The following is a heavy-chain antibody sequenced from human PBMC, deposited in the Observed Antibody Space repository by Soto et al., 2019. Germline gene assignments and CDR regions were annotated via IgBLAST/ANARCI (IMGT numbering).Heavy chain of an antibody. J-gene: IGHJ6*02. V-gene: IGHV3-30-3*01. Sequence: QVQLVESGGGVVQPGRSLRLSCAASGFTFSSYAMHWVRQAPGKGLEWVAVISYDGSNKYYADSVKGRFTISRDNSKNTLYLQMNSLRGEDTGVYYCARDEIRFSWAYGMDVWGQGTTVTVSS. D-gene: IGHD3-3*01. CDR3: ARDEIRFSWAYGMDV. CDR1: GFTFSSYA. CDR2: ISYDGSNK.